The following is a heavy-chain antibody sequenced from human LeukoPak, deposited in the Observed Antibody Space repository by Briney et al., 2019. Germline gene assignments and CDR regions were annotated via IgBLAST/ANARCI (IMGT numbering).Heavy chain of an antibody. J-gene: IGHJ4*02. Sequence: SVKVSCKASGGTFSSYAVSWVRQAPGQGLEWMGGIIPIFGTANYAQKFQGRVTITTDESTSTAYMELSSLRSEDTAVYYCARGHEVGSTSCYMCGDYFDYWGQGTLVTVSS. CDR1: GGTFSSYA. CDR2: IIPIFGTA. V-gene: IGHV1-69*05. D-gene: IGHD2-2*02. CDR3: ARGHEVGSTSCYMCGDYFDY.